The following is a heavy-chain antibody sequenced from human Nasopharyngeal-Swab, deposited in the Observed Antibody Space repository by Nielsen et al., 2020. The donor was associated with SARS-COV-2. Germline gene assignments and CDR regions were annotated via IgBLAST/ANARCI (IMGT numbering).Heavy chain of an antibody. Sequence: GGSLRLSCAASGFTFDDYAMHWVRQAPGKGLEWVSGISWNGGNIGYADSVRGRFTISRDNAKNSLYLQMSSLRVEDTAVYYCARDRSPARLWDYGMDVWGQGTTVTVSS. CDR2: ISWNGGNI. V-gene: IGHV3-9*01. CDR3: ARDRSPARLWDYGMDV. CDR1: GFTFDDYA. J-gene: IGHJ6*02. D-gene: IGHD6-6*01.